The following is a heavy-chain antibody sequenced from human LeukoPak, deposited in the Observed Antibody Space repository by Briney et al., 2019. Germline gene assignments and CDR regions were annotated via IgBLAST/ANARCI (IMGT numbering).Heavy chain of an antibody. V-gene: IGHV4-59*01. CDR2: ISYSGGP. CDR1: GDSISSYH. CDR3: AREYYGSSGYYNDY. J-gene: IGHJ4*02. Sequence: SEALSLTCTVSGDSISSYHWSWIRQPPGKGLEWIGYISYSGGPNYNPSHKSRVTISVDTSKNQFSLKLTSVTAADTAVYYCAREYYGSSGYYNDYWGQGALVTVSS. D-gene: IGHD3-22*01.